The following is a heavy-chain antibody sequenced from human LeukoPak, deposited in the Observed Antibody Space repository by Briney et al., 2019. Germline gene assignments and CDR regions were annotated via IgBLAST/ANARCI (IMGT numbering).Heavy chain of an antibody. D-gene: IGHD1-1*01. CDR1: GFTFSDYY. Sequence: PGGSLRLSCAASGFTFSDYYMSWIRQAPGKGLEGVSYISSSCSTIYYADSVKGRLTISRDNAKNSLYLQMNSLRAEDPAVYYCARGGRVHYYYMDVWGKGTTVTVSS. CDR3: ARGGRVHYYYMDV. J-gene: IGHJ6*03. V-gene: IGHV3-11*01. CDR2: ISSSCSTI.